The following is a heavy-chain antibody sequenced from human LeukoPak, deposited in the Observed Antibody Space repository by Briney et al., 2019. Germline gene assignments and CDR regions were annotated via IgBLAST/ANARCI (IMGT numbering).Heavy chain of an antibody. Sequence: SETLSLTCTVSGGSISSGGYYWSWIRQHPGKGLEWIGYIYYSGSTYYNPSLKSRVTISVDTSKNQFSLKPSSVTAADTAVYYCAREGQCSGGSCYDYWGQGTLVTVSS. CDR1: GGSISSGGYY. V-gene: IGHV4-31*03. CDR3: AREGQCSGGSCYDY. J-gene: IGHJ4*02. D-gene: IGHD2-15*01. CDR2: IYYSGST.